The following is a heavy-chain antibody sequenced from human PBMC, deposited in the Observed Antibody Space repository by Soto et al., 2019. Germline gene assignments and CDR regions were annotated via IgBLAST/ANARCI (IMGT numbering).Heavy chain of an antibody. Sequence: EVQVVESGGGLVQPGGSLRLSCAASGFTFSTYSMNWVRQAPGKGLEWVSYISSTGNTIYYPDSVKGRFTISRDTAKKSLYLQMNSLRAEETAVYYCARSGSFDYWGQGTLVTVSS. V-gene: IGHV3-48*01. CDR2: ISSTGNTI. CDR1: GFTFSTYS. CDR3: ARSGSFDY. J-gene: IGHJ4*02. D-gene: IGHD3-10*01.